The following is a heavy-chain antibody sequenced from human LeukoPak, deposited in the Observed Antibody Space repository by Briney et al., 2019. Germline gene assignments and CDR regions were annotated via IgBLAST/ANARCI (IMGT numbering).Heavy chain of an antibody. Sequence: SETLSLTCAVYGESFSSYYWTWIRQPPGKGLEWIGEINHSGSTKYNSSVKSRVTISVDTSKKEFFLELSSVTAADTAMYYCARGKVEDGSSWYDYWGQGTLVTVSS. CDR3: ARGKVEDGSSWYDY. D-gene: IGHD6-13*01. J-gene: IGHJ4*02. CDR1: GESFSSYY. CDR2: INHSGST. V-gene: IGHV4-34*01.